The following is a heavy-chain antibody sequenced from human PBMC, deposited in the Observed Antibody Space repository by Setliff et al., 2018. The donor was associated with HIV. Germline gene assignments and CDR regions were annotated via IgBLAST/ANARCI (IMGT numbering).Heavy chain of an antibody. D-gene: IGHD3-3*01. V-gene: IGHV1-2*02. CDR3: ARDLLLESDY. CDR1: GYSFTAYH. CDR2: INPNSGGT. Sequence: ASVKVSCKASGYSFTAYHMHWVRQAPGQGLEWMGWINPNSGGTNYAQKFQGRVTMTRDTSIITAYMELSSLTSADTAVYYCARDLLLESDYWGQGTLVTVSS. J-gene: IGHJ4*02.